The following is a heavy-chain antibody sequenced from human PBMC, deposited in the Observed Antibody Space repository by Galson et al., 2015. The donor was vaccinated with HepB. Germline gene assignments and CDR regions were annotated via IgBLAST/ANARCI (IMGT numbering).Heavy chain of an antibody. Sequence: QASGKGPEWVGRIGSKVINYATSYVASTRGRFTISRDDSKSMAYLHMRSLQSDDTAVYYCVRLGDLSGYSSAWGQGTLVTASS. V-gene: IGHV3-73*01. CDR3: VRLGDLSGYSSA. J-gene: IGHJ4*02. CDR2: IGSKVINYAT. D-gene: IGHD6-25*01.